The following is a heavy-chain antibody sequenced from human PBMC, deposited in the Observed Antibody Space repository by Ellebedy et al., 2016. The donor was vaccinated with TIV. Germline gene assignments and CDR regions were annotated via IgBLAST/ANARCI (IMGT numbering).Heavy chain of an antibody. J-gene: IGHJ4*02. CDR3: ATDRGYFTFDY. Sequence: PGGSLRLSCATSGFTFSTYWMAWVRPAPGKGLEWVANIKEDGSQTYYVGSVKGRFTISRDNAKNSLYLQMNSLRADDKAVYYCATDRGYFTFDYWGQGSLITVSS. CDR1: GFTFSTYW. D-gene: IGHD3-9*01. CDR2: IKEDGSQT. V-gene: IGHV3-7*03.